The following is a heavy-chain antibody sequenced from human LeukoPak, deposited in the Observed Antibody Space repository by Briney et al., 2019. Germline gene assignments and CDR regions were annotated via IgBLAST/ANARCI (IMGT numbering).Heavy chain of an antibody. D-gene: IGHD2-15*01. Sequence: XXAXGKXXXXXXXIXXXGSEKCYVDSVKGRFTISRDNAKNSLYLQMNSLRAEDTAVYYCARDRWELLSNSYHYCGLDVWGQGTTVTVSS. CDR2: IXXXGSEK. J-gene: IGHJ6*02. CDR3: ARDRWELLSNSYHYCGLDV. V-gene: IGHV3-7*01.